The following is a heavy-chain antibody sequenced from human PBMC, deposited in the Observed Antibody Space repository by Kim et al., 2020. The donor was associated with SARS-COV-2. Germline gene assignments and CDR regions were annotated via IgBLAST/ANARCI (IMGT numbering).Heavy chain of an antibody. CDR2: ISWNSGSI. D-gene: IGHD2-2*01. Sequence: GGSLRLSCAASGFTFGDYAMHWVRQAPGKGLEWVSGISWNSGSIGYADSVKGRFTISRDNAKNSLYLQMNSLRAEDTALYYCAKGQIVVVPAALDYWGQGTLVTVSS. CDR1: GFTFGDYA. CDR3: AKGQIVVVPAALDY. J-gene: IGHJ4*02. V-gene: IGHV3-9*01.